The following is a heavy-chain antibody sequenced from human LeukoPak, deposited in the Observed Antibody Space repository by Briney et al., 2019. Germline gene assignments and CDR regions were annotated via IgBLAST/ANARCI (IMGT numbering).Heavy chain of an antibody. Sequence: SETLSLTCTVSGGSISSGGYSWSWIRQHPGKGLEWIGYIYNNGSTYYNPSLKSRVTILVDTSKNQFSLKLSSVTAADTAVYYCARRKRSGCSSTSCLLNWFDPWGQGTLVTVSS. CDR3: ARRKRSGCSSTSCLLNWFDP. J-gene: IGHJ5*02. V-gene: IGHV4-31*03. D-gene: IGHD2-2*01. CDR1: GGSISSGGYS. CDR2: IYNNGST.